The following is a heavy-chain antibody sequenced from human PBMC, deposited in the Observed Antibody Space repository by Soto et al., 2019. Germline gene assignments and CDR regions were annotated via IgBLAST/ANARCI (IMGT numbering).Heavy chain of an antibody. D-gene: IGHD3-16*01. CDR3: ARSSFRGYFDL. CDR1: GYSLTGYY. J-gene: IGHJ4*02. CDR2: INPHSGDT. V-gene: IGHV1-2*02. Sequence: QVQLVQSGAEMKKPGASVRVSCKASGYSLTGYYLNWVRQAPGQGLEWMGWINPHSGDTNDEQKFQGRVTMTRDTSISTAYMELSRLRSDDTAAYDCARSSFRGYFDLWGQGALVTVSS.